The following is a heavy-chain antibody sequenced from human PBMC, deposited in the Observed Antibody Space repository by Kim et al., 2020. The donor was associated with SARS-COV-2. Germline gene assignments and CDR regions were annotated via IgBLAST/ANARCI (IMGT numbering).Heavy chain of an antibody. CDR2: INSDGSST. J-gene: IGHJ4*02. V-gene: IGHV3-74*01. CDR3: AVLDTAMVPQDY. CDR1: GFTFSSYW. Sequence: GGSLRLSCAASGFTFSSYWMHWVRQAPGKGLVWVSRINSDGSSTSYADSVKVRFTISRDNAKNTLYLQMNSLRAEDTAVYYCAVLDTAMVPQDYWGQGTLVTVSS. D-gene: IGHD5-18*01.